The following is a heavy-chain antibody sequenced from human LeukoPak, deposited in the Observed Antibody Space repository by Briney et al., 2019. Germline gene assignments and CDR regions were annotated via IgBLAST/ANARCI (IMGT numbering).Heavy chain of an antibody. CDR2: ISPSSGNI. CDR3: VRVKGTYFDY. CDR1: GFPLSSYS. V-gene: IGHV3-48*01. J-gene: IGHJ4*02. D-gene: IGHD1-1*01. Sequence: GGSLTLSCVASGFPLSSYSINWIRQAPGRGLEWVSYISPSSGNIYYLDSVEGRFTVSRDNDRNSLFLQIDSPTAEDTAVYFCVRVKGTYFDYWGQGALVTVSS.